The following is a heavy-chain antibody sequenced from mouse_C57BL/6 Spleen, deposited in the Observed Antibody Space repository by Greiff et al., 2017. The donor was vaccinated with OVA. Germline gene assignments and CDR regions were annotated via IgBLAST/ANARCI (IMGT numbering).Heavy chain of an antibody. Sequence: EVQGVESGEGLVKPGGSLKLSCAASGFTFSSYAMSWVRQTPEKRLEWVAYISSGGDYIYYADTVKGRFTISRDNARNTLYLQMSSLKSEDTAMYYCTREVYYYGSSPTDAMDYWGQGTSVTVSS. CDR1: GFTFSSYA. D-gene: IGHD1-1*01. J-gene: IGHJ4*01. CDR3: TREVYYYGSSPTDAMDY. V-gene: IGHV5-9-1*02. CDR2: ISSGGDYI.